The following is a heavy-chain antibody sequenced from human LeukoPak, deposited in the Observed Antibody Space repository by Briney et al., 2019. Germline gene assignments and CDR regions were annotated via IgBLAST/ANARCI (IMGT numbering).Heavy chain of an antibody. V-gene: IGHV3-30*18. CDR3: GKVHLTYYFDSSGYGFQDY. Sequence: PGGSLRLSCAASGFTFSSYGMPWVRQAPGKGLEWVAVISYDGNTEYYADSVKGRFTISRDNSKNTLYLQMNSLRAEDTAVYYCGKVHLTYYFDSSGYGFQDYWGQGTLVIVSS. J-gene: IGHJ4*02. CDR1: GFTFSSYG. D-gene: IGHD3-22*01. CDR2: ISYDGNTE.